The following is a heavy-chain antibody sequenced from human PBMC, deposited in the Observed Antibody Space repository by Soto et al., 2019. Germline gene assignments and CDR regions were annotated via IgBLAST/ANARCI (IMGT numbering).Heavy chain of an antibody. CDR3: AKIRLIDGYKYFDY. CDR2: IWYDGSNK. V-gene: IGHV3-30*02. CDR1: GFTFSSYG. Sequence: GGSLRLSCAASGFTFSSYGMHWVRQAPGKGLEWVAVIWYDGSNKYYADSVKGRFTISRDNSKNTLYLQMNSLRAEDTAVYYCAKIRLIDGYKYFDYWGQGTLVTVSS. J-gene: IGHJ4*01. D-gene: IGHD5-12*01.